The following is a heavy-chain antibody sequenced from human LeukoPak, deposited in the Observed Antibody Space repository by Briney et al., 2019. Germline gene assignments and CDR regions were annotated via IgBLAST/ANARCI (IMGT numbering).Heavy chain of an antibody. J-gene: IGHJ4*02. CDR2: ISGSGGST. Sequence: PGGSLRLCCAASGFTFSSYAMSWVRQATGKGLEWVSAISGSGGSTYYADSVKGRFTISRDNSKNTLYLQMNGLRAEDTAVYYCAKDGYSSSSRDFGYWGQGTLVTVSS. D-gene: IGHD6-6*01. CDR1: GFTFSSYA. V-gene: IGHV3-23*01. CDR3: AKDGYSSSSRDFGY.